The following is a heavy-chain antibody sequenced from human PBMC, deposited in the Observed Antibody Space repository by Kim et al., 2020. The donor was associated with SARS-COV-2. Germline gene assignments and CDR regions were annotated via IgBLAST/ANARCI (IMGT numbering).Heavy chain of an antibody. Sequence: SETLSLTCAVYGGSFSGYYWSWIRQPPGKGLEWIGEINHSGSTNYNPSLMSRVTISVDTSKNQFSLKLSSVTAADTAVYYCARGGGWELQLDYWGQGTLVTVSS. CDR2: INHSGST. CDR1: GGSFSGYY. J-gene: IGHJ4*02. CDR3: ARGGGWELQLDY. V-gene: IGHV4-34*01. D-gene: IGHD1-26*01.